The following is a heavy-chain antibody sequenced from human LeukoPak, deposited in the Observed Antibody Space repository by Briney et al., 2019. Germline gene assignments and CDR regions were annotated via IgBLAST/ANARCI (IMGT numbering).Heavy chain of an antibody. J-gene: IGHJ4*02. V-gene: IGHV3-11*04. CDR3: GRDKGD. CDR1: GFTFSGYY. Sequence: GGSLRLSCAASGFTFSGYYMSWIRQAPGKGLEWVSYISSLSTSIYYTDSVKGRFTISRDNAKNSLYLQMNNLRAEDTAVYYCGRDKGDWGQGTLVTVSS. D-gene: IGHD1-26*01. CDR2: ISSLSTSI.